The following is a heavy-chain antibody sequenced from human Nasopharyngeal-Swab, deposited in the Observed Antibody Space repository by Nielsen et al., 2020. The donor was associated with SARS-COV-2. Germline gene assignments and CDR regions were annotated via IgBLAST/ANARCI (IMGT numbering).Heavy chain of an antibody. CDR2: IDTDGTIT. D-gene: IGHD2-15*01. J-gene: IGHJ4*02. CDR1: GFTFSTYW. CDR3: ARDVGGRDNY. Sequence: GESLKISCAASGFTFSTYWMHWVRQPPGKGLLWVPRIDTDGTITDYADSGKGRFTISRDNAKNTRYLQMNSLRAEDTAVYYCARDVGGRDNYWGQGALVTVSS. V-gene: IGHV3-74*01.